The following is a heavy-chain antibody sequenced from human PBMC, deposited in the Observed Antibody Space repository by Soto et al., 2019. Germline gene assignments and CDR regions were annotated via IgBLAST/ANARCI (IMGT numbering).Heavy chain of an antibody. D-gene: IGHD3-10*01. V-gene: IGHV4-34*01. CDR3: ARYTYYYGSGTITSFDY. J-gene: IGHJ4*02. CDR1: GGSFSGYY. Sequence: SETLSLTCAVYGGSFSGYYWSWIRQPPGKGLEWIGEINHSGSTNYNPSLKSRVTISVDTSKNQFSLKLSSVTAADTAAYYCARYTYYYGSGTITSFDYWGQGTLVTVSS. CDR2: INHSGST.